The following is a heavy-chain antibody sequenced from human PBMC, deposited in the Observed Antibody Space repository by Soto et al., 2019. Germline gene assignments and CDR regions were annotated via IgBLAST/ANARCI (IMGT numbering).Heavy chain of an antibody. CDR3: ARHNMEVDY. CDR1: GGSISSSSYY. J-gene: IGHJ4*02. CDR2: IYYSGST. Sequence: SETLSLTCTVSGGSISSSSYYWGWIRQPPGKGLEWIGSIYYSGSTYYNPSLKSRVTISVDTSKNQFSLKLSSVTAADTAVYYCARHNMEVDYWGQGTLVTVSS. V-gene: IGHV4-39*01. D-gene: IGHD3-3*01.